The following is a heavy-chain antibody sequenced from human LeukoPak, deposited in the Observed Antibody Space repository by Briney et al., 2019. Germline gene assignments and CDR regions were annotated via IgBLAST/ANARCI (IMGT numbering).Heavy chain of an antibody. Sequence: GGSLRLSCAASGFTFSSYAMSWVRQAPGKGLEWVSSIFPSGGEIHYADSVRGRFTISRDNSKSTLSLQMDSLRAEDTAIYYCATYRQVLLPFESWGQGTLVTVSS. V-gene: IGHV3-23*01. D-gene: IGHD2-8*02. J-gene: IGHJ4*02. CDR2: IFPSGGEI. CDR1: GFTFSSYA. CDR3: ATYRQVLLPFES.